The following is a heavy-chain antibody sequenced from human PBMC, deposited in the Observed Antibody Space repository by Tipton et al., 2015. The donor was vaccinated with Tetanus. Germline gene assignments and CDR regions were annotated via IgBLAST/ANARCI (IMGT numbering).Heavy chain of an antibody. CDR3: ARTQPIGWYFDL. D-gene: IGHD1-1*01. J-gene: IGHJ2*01. CDR1: GGSISSGAYY. CDR2: IYYSGST. Sequence: LRLSCTVSGGSISSGAYYWSWIRQHPGKGLEWIGYIYYSGSTFYNPSLKSRVTISVDTSKNQFSLKLSSVTAADTVVYYCARTQPIGWYFDLWGRGTLLTVSS. V-gene: IGHV4-31*03.